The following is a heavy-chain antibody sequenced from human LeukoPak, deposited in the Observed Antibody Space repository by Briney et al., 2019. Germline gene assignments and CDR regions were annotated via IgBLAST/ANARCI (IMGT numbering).Heavy chain of an antibody. CDR2: IYTSGST. CDR1: GGSISSYY. J-gene: IGHJ4*02. D-gene: IGHD3-22*01. V-gene: IGHV4-4*07. Sequence: PSETLSLTCTVSGGSISSYYWSWIRQPAGKGLEWIGRIYTSGSTNYNPSLKSRVTMSVDTSKNQFSLKLSSVTAADTAVYYCAGISMDYDSSGYPFDYWGQGTLVTVSS. CDR3: AGISMDYDSSGYPFDY.